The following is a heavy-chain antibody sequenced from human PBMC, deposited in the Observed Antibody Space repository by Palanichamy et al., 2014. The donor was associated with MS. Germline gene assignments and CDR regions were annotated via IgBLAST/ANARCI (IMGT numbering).Heavy chain of an antibody. J-gene: IGHJ4*02. CDR2: ISSSSDSI. CDR1: GFTFRTSS. Sequence: EVQLVESGGGLGQPGGSLRLSCATSGFTFRTSSMNWVRQAPGKGLEWISFISSSSDSIYYADSVKGQFTISRDNAKNSLYLQMNSLRDDDTAVYYCARDVGFDYWGQGTLVTVSS. CDR3: ARDVGFDY. D-gene: IGHD1-26*01. V-gene: IGHV3-48*02.